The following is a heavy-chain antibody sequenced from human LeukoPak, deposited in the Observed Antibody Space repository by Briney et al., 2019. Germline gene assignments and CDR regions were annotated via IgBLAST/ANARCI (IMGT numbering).Heavy chain of an antibody. V-gene: IGHV1-2*02. J-gene: IGHJ4*02. Sequence: GASVKVSFKASGYTFTGYYMHWVRQAPGQGLEWMGWINPNSGGTNYAQKFQGRVTMTRDTSISTAYMELSRLRSDDTAVYYCARGYDYVWGSYRPIVYFDYWGQGTLVTVSS. D-gene: IGHD3-16*02. CDR2: INPNSGGT. CDR3: ARGYDYVWGSYRPIVYFDY. CDR1: GYTFTGYY.